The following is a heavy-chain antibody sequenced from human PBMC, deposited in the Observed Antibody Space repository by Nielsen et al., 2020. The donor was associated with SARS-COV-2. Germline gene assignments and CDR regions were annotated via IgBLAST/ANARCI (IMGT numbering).Heavy chain of an antibody. D-gene: IGHD3-3*01. V-gene: IGHV1-24*01. CDR1: GYTLTELS. J-gene: IGHJ4*02. CDR2: FDPEDGET. CDR3: ATNFAIFGVVTPFDY. Sequence: ASVKVSCKVSGYTLTELSMHWVRQAPGKGLEWMGGFDPEDGETIYAQKFQGRVTMTEDTSTDTAYMELSSLRSEDTAVYYCATNFAIFGVVTPFDYWGQGTLVTVSS.